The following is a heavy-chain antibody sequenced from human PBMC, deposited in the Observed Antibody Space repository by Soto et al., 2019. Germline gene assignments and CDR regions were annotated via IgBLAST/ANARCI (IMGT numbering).Heavy chain of an antibody. CDR2: IWYDGNNN. CDR3: ARRAEVSRSGSAP. D-gene: IGHD6-25*01. J-gene: IGHJ5*02. Sequence: QVQLVESGGGVVQPGRSLTLSCAASGFTFSSYAMHWVRQAPGTGLEWVAAIWYDGNNNYYADSVKGRFTISSDNSKNIVSLQTNLLRVEHTAVYYCARRAEVSRSGSAPWGPGTLVTVSS. V-gene: IGHV3-33*01. CDR1: GFTFSSYA.